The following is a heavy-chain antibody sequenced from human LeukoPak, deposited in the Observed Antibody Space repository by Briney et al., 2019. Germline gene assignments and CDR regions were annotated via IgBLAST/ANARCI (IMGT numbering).Heavy chain of an antibody. CDR3: AKGGYSSLMDV. CDR1: GFSFKNYG. CDR2: IWHDGSNK. J-gene: IGHJ6*03. Sequence: RSGGSLRLSCAASGFSFKNYGMHWVRQAPGKGLEWVAFIWHDGSNKYYADYVKDRFTISRDNFKGTLDLQLNSLRVEDTAVYYCAKGGYSSLMDVWGKGTTVTVSS. D-gene: IGHD5-24*01. V-gene: IGHV3-30*02.